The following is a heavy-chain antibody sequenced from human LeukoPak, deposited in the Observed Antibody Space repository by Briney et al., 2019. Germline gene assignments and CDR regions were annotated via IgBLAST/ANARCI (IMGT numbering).Heavy chain of an antibody. D-gene: IGHD3-10*01. J-gene: IGHJ4*02. CDR2: INWNGGST. CDR3: ARNYYGSGILSGGFDY. V-gene: IGHV3-20*04. CDR1: EITFDDYG. Sequence: TGGSLRLSCAASEITFDDYGMSWVRQAPGKGLEWVSGINWNGGSTGYADSVKGRFTISRDNAKNSLYLQMNSLRAEDTALYYCARNYYGSGILSGGFDYWGQGTLVTVSS.